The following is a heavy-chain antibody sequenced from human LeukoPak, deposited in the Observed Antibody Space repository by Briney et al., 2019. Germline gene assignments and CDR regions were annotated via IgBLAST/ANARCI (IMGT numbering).Heavy chain of an antibody. CDR3: GRGVPPLDYYDCRDG. CDR1: RFTFSSYD. Sequence: GGTLRLTCAASRFTFSSYDLSWVRQPPGKGLQWVSDLSCSGLSTYYADSVKGRFTISSDNAQNPLYLQVNSRRAEDTAGDYWGRGVPPLDYYDCRDGWGQGTTVTVSS. J-gene: IGHJ6*02. CDR2: LSCSGLST. D-gene: IGHD3-3*01. V-gene: IGHV3-23*01.